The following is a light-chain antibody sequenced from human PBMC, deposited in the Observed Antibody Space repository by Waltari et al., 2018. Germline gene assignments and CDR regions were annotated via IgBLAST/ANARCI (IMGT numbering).Light chain of an antibody. CDR1: ASNIGGTI. J-gene: IGLJ3*02. V-gene: IGLV1-44*01. CDR2: TSD. CDR3: ASWDDSLNGHWV. Sequence: QSALTQTPSASGSPGQRVTISCSGSASNIGGTIVNCYQQLPGTAPKLLTYTSDLRPSGVPDRFSGSKSGTSASLAISGLQSEDEADYFCASWDDSLNGHWVFGGGTKVTVL.